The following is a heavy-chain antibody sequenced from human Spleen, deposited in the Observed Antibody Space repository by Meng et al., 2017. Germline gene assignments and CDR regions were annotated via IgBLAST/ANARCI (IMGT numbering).Heavy chain of an antibody. CDR3: ARATAAAAKGRWFDP. V-gene: IGHV4-31*01. J-gene: IGHJ5*02. D-gene: IGHD6-13*01. Sequence: ASGPGREKPSQPLSLPCTVSGGSISSGGYYWSWIRQHPGKGLEWIGYFYYSGSTYYNPSLKSLVTISLDTSKNQFSLKLSSVTAADTAVYYCARATAAAAKGRWFDPWGQGTLVTVSS. CDR2: FYYSGST. CDR1: GGSISSGGYY.